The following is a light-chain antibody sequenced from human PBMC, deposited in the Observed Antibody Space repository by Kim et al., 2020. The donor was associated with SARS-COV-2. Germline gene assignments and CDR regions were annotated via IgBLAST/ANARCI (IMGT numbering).Light chain of an antibody. Sequence: SVSPGESATLSCRASQNIGSHLAWYRQEPGQAPRLLIYGASTRATDIPPRFTGSGSGTEFTLTISSLQSEDFALYYCQQYEDWPTFGQGTKVDIK. CDR3: QQYEDWPT. V-gene: IGKV3-15*01. CDR1: QNIGSH. CDR2: GAS. J-gene: IGKJ1*01.